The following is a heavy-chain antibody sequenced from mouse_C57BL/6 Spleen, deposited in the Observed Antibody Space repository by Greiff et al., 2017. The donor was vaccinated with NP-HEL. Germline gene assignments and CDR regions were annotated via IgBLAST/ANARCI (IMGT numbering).Heavy chain of an antibody. J-gene: IGHJ2*01. CDR1: GYTFTSYW. CDR2: IYPGNSDT. Sequence: EVQLQQSGTVLARPGASVKMSCKTSGYTFTSYWMHWVKQRPGQGLEWIGAIYPGNSDTSYNQKFKGKAKLTAVTSASTAYMELSSLTNEDSAVYYGARFDDGCSCDFDYWGQGTTLTVSS. D-gene: IGHD2-3*01. CDR3: ARFDDGCSCDFDY. V-gene: IGHV1-5*01.